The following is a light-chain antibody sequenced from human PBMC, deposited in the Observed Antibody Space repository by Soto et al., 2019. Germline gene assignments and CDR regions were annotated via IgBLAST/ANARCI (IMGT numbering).Light chain of an antibody. V-gene: IGKV3-20*01. CDR3: QQYGSSPT. Sequence: ELVLTQSAGTLSLTPGERATLSCRASQSVSSSYLAWYQQKPGQAPRLLIYGASSRATGIPDRFSGSGSGTDFTLTISRLEPEDFAVYYCQQYGSSPTFGGGTKVDIK. J-gene: IGKJ4*01. CDR2: GAS. CDR1: QSVSSSY.